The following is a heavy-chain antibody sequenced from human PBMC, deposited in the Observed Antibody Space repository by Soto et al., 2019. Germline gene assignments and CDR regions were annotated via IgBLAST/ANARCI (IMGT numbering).Heavy chain of an antibody. D-gene: IGHD3-10*01. CDR3: AKDNFPTMVRGVTDGMDV. Sequence: QVQLVESGGGVVQPGRSLRLSCAASGFTFSSYGMHWVRQAPGKGLEWVAVISYDGSNKYYADSVKGRFTISRDNSKNTLYLQMNSLRAEDTAVYYCAKDNFPTMVRGVTDGMDVWGQGTTVTVSS. CDR2: ISYDGSNK. J-gene: IGHJ6*02. V-gene: IGHV3-30*18. CDR1: GFTFSSYG.